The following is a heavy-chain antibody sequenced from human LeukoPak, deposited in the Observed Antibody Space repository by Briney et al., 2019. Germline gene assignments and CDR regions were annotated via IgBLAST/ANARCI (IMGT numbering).Heavy chain of an antibody. J-gene: IGHJ4*02. Sequence: PGGSLRLSCAASGFTFDDYAMHWVRQAPGKGLEWVSGISWNSGSIGYADSVKGRFTISRDNAKNSLNLQMNSLRAEDTALYYCAKAKGGATTWAGFLDYWGQGTLVTVSS. D-gene: IGHD1-26*01. CDR2: ISWNSGSI. CDR1: GFTFDDYA. V-gene: IGHV3-9*01. CDR3: AKAKGGATTWAGFLDY.